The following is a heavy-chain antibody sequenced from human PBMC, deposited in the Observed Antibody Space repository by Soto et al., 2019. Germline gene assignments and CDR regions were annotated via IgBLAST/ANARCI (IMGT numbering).Heavy chain of an antibody. Sequence: GGSLRLSCAASGFTFSSYAMHWVRQAPGKGLEWVAVISYDGSNKYYADSVKGRFTISRDNSKNTLYLQMNSLRAEDTAVYYCARDGKQLVYYYYGMDVWGQGTTVTVSS. CDR3: ARDGKQLVYYYYGMDV. V-gene: IGHV3-30-3*01. CDR2: ISYDGSNK. J-gene: IGHJ6*02. D-gene: IGHD6-6*01. CDR1: GFTFSSYA.